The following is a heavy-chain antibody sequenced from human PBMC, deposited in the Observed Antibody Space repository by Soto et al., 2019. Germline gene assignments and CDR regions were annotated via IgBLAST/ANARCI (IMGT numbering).Heavy chain of an antibody. CDR1: GYTFIGYY. D-gene: IGHD3-10*01. Sequence: GASVKVSCKASGYTFIGYYIRWVRQAPGQGLEWMGWINPNSGGTNYAQRFQGWVTMTRDRSISTAYMELSRLKSDDTAVYYCARIGGGLASLGYYGMDVWGQGTTVTVSS. CDR3: ARIGGGLASLGYYGMDV. J-gene: IGHJ6*02. V-gene: IGHV1-2*04. CDR2: INPNSGGT.